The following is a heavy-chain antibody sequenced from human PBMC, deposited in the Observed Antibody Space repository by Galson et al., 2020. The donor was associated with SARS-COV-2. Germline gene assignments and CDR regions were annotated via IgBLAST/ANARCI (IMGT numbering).Heavy chain of an antibody. CDR3: AKMTASVAATGTEIDY. CDR2: ISASGGRT. Sequence: TGGSLRLSCGASGFTLRNYAMTWVRQGPGKGLEWVSTISASGGRTAYADSVKGRFTISRDNSKNTLFLQMNRLRTEDTAVYYCAKMTASVAATGTEIDYWGQGTLVIVSS. CDR1: GFTLRNYA. J-gene: IGHJ4*02. D-gene: IGHD1-1*01. V-gene: IGHV3-23*01.